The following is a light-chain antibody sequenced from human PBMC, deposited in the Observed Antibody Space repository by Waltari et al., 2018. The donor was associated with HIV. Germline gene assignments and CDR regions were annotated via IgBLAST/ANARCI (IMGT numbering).Light chain of an antibody. CDR1: KGLNNY. Sequence: DIQMTQSPSSLSASVGDRVTINCRASKGLNNYLVWFQQKPGKAPKSLIDAASSLQSGVQSKFSGSGSGTDFTLTTSSLQPEDFATYYCQQYKSYPSTFGQGTRLEIK. CDR2: AAS. CDR3: QQYKSYPST. J-gene: IGKJ5*01. V-gene: IGKV1-16*02.